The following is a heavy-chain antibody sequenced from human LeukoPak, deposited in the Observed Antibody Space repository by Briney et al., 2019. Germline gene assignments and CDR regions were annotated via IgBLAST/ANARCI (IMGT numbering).Heavy chain of an antibody. Sequence: SVKVSCKASGYTFTGYYMHWVRQAPGQGLEWMGGIIPIFGTANYAQKFQGRVTITADESTSTAYMELSSLRSEDTAVYYCARGAYSSGWYGKNYYYYYMDVWGKGTTVTISS. J-gene: IGHJ6*03. D-gene: IGHD6-19*01. V-gene: IGHV1-69*13. CDR2: IIPIFGTA. CDR1: GYTFTGYY. CDR3: ARGAYSSGWYGKNYYYYYMDV.